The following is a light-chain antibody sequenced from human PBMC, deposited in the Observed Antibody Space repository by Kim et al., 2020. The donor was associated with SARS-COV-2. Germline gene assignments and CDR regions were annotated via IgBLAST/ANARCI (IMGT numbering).Light chain of an antibody. CDR2: GKD. V-gene: IGLV3-19*01. Sequence: SFELTQDPAVSVALGQTVRITCQGDSLRSYYATWYQQKPGQAPILVIYGKDNRPSGISDRLSGSSSGNTASLTITGTQAGDEADYYCNSRDSNDNVLFGGGTQLTVL. J-gene: IGLJ2*01. CDR3: NSRDSNDNVL. CDR1: SLRSYY.